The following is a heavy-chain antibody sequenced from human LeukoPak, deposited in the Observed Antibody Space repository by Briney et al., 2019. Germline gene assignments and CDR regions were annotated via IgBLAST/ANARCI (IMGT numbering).Heavy chain of an antibody. V-gene: IGHV1-18*01. J-gene: IGHJ5*02. CDR1: GYTFTTYG. CDR3: AREVEYYDSSGYQNWFDP. D-gene: IGHD3-22*01. Sequence: ASVKVSCKASGYTFTTYGIIWVRQAPGQGLEWMGWISAYNGNTNYAQKLQGRVTMTTDTSTSTAYMELRSLRSDDTAVYYCAREVEYYDSSGYQNWFDPWGQGTLVTVSS. CDR2: ISAYNGNT.